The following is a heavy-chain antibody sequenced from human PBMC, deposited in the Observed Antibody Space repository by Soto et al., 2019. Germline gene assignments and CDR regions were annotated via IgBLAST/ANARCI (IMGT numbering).Heavy chain of an antibody. Sequence: GASVKVSCKASGYTFTSYAMHWVRQAPGQRLEWMGWINAGNGNTKYSQKFQGRVTITRDNSASTAYMELSSLRSEDTAVYYCARDPLDIVVVPAAIFGMDVWGQGTTVTVSS. D-gene: IGHD2-2*03. CDR2: INAGNGNT. CDR3: ARDPLDIVVVPAAIFGMDV. V-gene: IGHV1-3*01. J-gene: IGHJ6*02. CDR1: GYTFTSYA.